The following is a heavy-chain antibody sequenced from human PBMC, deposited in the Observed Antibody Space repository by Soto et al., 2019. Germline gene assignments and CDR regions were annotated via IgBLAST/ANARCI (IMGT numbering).Heavy chain of an antibody. D-gene: IGHD6-6*01. J-gene: IGHJ3*02. CDR1: GFTVSSNY. CDR3: ASEVMAARFAFDI. V-gene: IGHV3-66*01. CDR2: IYSGGST. Sequence: GGSLRLSCAASGFTVSSNYMSWVRQAPGKGLEWVSVIYSGGSTYYADSVKGRFTISRDNSKNTLYLQMNSLRAEDTAVYYCASEVMAARFAFDIWGQGTMVTVSS.